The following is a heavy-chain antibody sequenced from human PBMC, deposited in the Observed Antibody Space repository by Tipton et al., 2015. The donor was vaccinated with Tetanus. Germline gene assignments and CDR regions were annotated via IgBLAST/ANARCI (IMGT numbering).Heavy chain of an antibody. CDR3: ARGGRDAYNNPLGAFDV. V-gene: IGHV4-34*01. J-gene: IGHJ3*01. CDR1: GGSFSLYY. CDR2: ISHSGSS. Sequence: TLSLPCTVSGGSFSLYYWNWVRQSPGKGLEWIGEISHSGSSSYSPSLKSRVTISVDTPKNQFSLRLRSVAAADTAVYYCARGGRDAYNNPLGAFDVWGRGTTVTVSS. D-gene: IGHD5-24*01.